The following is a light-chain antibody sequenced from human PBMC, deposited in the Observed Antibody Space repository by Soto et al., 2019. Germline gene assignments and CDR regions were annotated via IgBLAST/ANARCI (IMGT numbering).Light chain of an antibody. Sequence: DIQMTQSPSSLSASVGDRVTISCRASQGINNDLGWYQQKPGKAPKRLIYEASNLQSGVPSRFSGSGSGTEFTLTISSLQPEDFATYYCLQHNDYPRTFGGGTQVAIK. J-gene: IGKJ4*01. CDR3: LQHNDYPRT. CDR1: QGINND. V-gene: IGKV1-17*01. CDR2: EAS.